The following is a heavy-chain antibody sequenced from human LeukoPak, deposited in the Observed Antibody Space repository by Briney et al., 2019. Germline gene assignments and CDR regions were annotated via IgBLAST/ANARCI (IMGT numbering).Heavy chain of an antibody. D-gene: IGHD5-18*01. CDR2: ISYNGRSI. J-gene: IGHJ4*02. V-gene: IGHV3-48*03. Sequence: PGGSLRLSCAASGFMFSTYEMNWVRQAPGKGLEWLSYISYNGRSIYYADSVKGRFTISRDNAKNSLYLQMNSLRAEDTAVYYCARVEHDCPVGGSEYSYGSHDYWGQGTLVTVSS. CDR3: ARVEHDCPVGGSEYSYGSHDY. CDR1: GFMFSTYE.